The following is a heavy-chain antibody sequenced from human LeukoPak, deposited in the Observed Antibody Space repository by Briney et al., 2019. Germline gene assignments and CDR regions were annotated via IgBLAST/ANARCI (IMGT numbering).Heavy chain of an antibody. CDR1: GYTFTDYN. V-gene: IGHV1-46*04. CDR2: IKPSGGDT. D-gene: IGHD2-15*01. J-gene: IGHJ3*02. CDR3: AREDNIPGAFDI. Sequence: ASVKVSCKTSGYTFTDYNLHWVRQAPGQRLEWMGIIKPSGGDTSYAQTLQGRVFMTRDTSTSTVYMELSSLKSEDTAVYYCAREDNIPGAFDIWGQGTMVTVSS.